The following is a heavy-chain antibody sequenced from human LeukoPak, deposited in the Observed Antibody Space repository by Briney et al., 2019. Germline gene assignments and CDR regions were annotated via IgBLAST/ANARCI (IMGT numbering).Heavy chain of an antibody. J-gene: IGHJ5*02. D-gene: IGHD6-13*01. Sequence: GGSLRLSCAASGFTFSSYSMNWVRQAPGKGLEWVSAISGSGGSTYYADSVKGRFTISRDNSKNTLYLQMNSLRAEDTAVYYCAKDYRYSSSWYSWGQGTLVTVSS. CDR3: AKDYRYSSSWYS. CDR1: GFTFSSYS. V-gene: IGHV3-23*01. CDR2: ISGSGGST.